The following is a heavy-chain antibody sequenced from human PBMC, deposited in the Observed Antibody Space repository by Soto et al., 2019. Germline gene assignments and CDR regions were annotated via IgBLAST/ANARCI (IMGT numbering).Heavy chain of an antibody. J-gene: IGHJ6*02. V-gene: IGHV3-30*18. Sequence: GGSHRLSSTASGFNFGSYGMHWVRQAPGKGLEWVAVISYDGSNKYYADSVKGRFTISRDNSKNTLYLQMNSLRAEDTAVYYCAKDLLVRGVIAYYYYYGMDVWGQGTTVTVS. CDR3: AKDLLVRGVIAYYYYYGMDV. D-gene: IGHD3-10*01. CDR1: GFNFGSYG. CDR2: ISYDGSNK.